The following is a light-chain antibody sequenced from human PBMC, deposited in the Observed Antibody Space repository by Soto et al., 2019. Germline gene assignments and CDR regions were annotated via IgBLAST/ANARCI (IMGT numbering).Light chain of an antibody. J-gene: IGKJ2*01. Sequence: DIQLTQSPPFLSASVGDRVTITCRASQDISSYLAWYQQKPGKAPKLLIYGASTLQSGVPSRFRGSGSGTEFTLTISSLQPEDSATYYCQQLESYPYTFGQGTKLELK. CDR2: GAS. V-gene: IGKV1-9*01. CDR1: QDISSY. CDR3: QQLESYPYT.